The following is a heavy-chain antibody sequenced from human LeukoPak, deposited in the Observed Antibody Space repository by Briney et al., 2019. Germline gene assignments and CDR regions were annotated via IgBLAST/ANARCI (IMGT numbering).Heavy chain of an antibody. V-gene: IGHV4-31*03. CDR2: IYYSGST. J-gene: IGHJ3*02. CDR3: AREREYYYGSGSYGFDI. CDR1: GGSISSGGYY. D-gene: IGHD3-10*01. Sequence: SETLSLTCTVSGGSISSGGYYWSWIRQHPGRGLEWIGYIYYSGSTYYNPSLKSRVTISVDTSKNQFSLKLSSVTAADTAVYYYAREREYYYGSGSYGFDIWGQGTMVTVSS.